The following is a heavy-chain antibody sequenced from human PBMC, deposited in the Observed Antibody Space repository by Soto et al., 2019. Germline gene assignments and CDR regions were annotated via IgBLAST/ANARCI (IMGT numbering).Heavy chain of an antibody. J-gene: IGHJ5*01. CDR2: IYTSGST. Sequence: LSVTCTVVCCNSRSYVWSWIRQPAGKGLEWIGRIYTSGSTNYNPSLKSRVTMSVDTSKNQFSLELRFLTAADSAVYYCAREAPAVAACHN. CDR3: AREAPAVAACHN. CDR1: CCNSRSYV. V-gene: IGHV4-4*07.